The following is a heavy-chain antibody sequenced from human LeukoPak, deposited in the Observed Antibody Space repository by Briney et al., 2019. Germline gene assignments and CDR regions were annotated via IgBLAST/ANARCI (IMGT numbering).Heavy chain of an antibody. CDR3: ARAGRWEGRPHAFDI. CDR2: IDTSGNT. J-gene: IGHJ3*02. V-gene: IGHV4-4*07. Sequence: SETLSLTCTVSGGSISSYYWSWIRQPAGKGLEWIGRIDTSGNTNYKPSLKSRVTISVDTSKNQFSLKLSSVTAADTAVYYCARAGRWEGRPHAFDIWGQGTMVAVSS. CDR1: GGSISSYY. D-gene: IGHD1-26*01.